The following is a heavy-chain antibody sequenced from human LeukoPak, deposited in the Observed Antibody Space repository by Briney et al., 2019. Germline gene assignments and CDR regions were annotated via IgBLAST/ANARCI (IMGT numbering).Heavy chain of an antibody. CDR3: SRGDYSYGFD. CDR2: IYPSGST. V-gene: IGHV4-61*02. Sequence: SETLYLTCTVSGGSINSGSYFWSWIRQPAGKGLEWIGRIYPSGSTNYNPSLKSRVTISVDLSKNQFSLKLSSVTAADTAVYYCSRGDYSYGFDWGQGTLVTVSS. D-gene: IGHD5-18*01. J-gene: IGHJ4*02. CDR1: GGSINSGSYF.